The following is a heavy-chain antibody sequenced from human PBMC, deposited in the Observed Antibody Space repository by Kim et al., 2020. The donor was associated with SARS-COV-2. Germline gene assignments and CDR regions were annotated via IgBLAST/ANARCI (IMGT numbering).Heavy chain of an antibody. J-gene: IGHJ5*02. Sequence: SVKVSCKASGGTFSSYAISWVRQAPGQGLEWMGGIIPIFGTANYAQKFQGRVTITADESTSTAYMELSSLRSEDTAVYYCARSGSGYSYGSDNWFDPWGQGTLVTVSS. CDR3: ARSGSGYSYGSDNWFDP. V-gene: IGHV1-69*13. CDR2: IIPIFGTA. CDR1: GGTFSSYA. D-gene: IGHD5-18*01.